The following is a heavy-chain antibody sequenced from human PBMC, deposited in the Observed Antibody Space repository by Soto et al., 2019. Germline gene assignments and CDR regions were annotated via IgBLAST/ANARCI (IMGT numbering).Heavy chain of an antibody. Sequence: GGSLRLSCAASGFTFSSYAMHWVRQAPGKGLEWVAVISYDGSNKYYADSVKGRFTISRDNSKNTLYLQMKSLRAEDKAVYYCAGHSGSYLFDYWGQETLVTVSS. D-gene: IGHD1-26*01. CDR2: ISYDGSNK. V-gene: IGHV3-30-3*01. CDR1: GFTFSSYA. CDR3: AGHSGSYLFDY. J-gene: IGHJ4*02.